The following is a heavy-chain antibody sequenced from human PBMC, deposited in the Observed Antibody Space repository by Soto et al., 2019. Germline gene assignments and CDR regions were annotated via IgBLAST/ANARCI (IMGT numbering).Heavy chain of an antibody. CDR3: ARGTKYYYQGMDV. V-gene: IGHV4-59*01. CDR1: GDSINNYY. CDR2: IYDSGST. J-gene: IGHJ6*02. Sequence: SETLSLTCTVSGDSINNYYWTWIRQPPGKGLEWIGYIYDSGSTSYNPSLKSRLTISVDTSKNLFSLKLNSVTAADTAIYYCARGTKYYYQGMDVWDQGTTVTVSS.